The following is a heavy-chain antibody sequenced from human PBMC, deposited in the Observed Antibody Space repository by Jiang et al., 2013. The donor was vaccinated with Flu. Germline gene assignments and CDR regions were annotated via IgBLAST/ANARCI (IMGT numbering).Heavy chain of an antibody. J-gene: IGHJ4*02. CDR2: YWDDDK. Sequence: YWDDDKRYSPSLKSRLTITKDTSKNQVVLTMTNMDPVDTATYYCAHGIEGHFDYWGQGTLVTVSS. D-gene: IGHD1-14*01. V-gene: IGHV2-5*02. CDR3: AHGIEGHFDY.